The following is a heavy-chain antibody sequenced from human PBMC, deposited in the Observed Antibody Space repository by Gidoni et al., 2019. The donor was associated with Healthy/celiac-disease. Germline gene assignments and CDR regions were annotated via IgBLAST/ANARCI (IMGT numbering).Heavy chain of an antibody. CDR3: ARGEYYYDSSGYYFDYFDY. CDR1: GYSFTSYW. J-gene: IGHJ4*02. V-gene: IGHV5-51*01. CDR2: IYPGDSDT. Sequence: EVQLVQSGAEVKKPGESLKISCKGSGYSFTSYWIGWVRQMPGKGLEWMGIIYPGDSDTRYSPSFQGQVTISADKSISTAYLQWSSLKASDTAMYYCARGEYYYDSSGYYFDYFDYWGQGTLVTVSS. D-gene: IGHD3-22*01.